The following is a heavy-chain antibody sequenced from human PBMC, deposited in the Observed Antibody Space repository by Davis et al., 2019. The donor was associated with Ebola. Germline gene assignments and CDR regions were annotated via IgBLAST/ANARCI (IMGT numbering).Heavy chain of an antibody. D-gene: IGHD2-2*01. Sequence: GESLKIPCAASGFPFRAYAMNWVRQAPGKGLEWVSSISSSGNYIYQTDSLKGRFIISRDNAKNSLYLQMNGLRAEDTAVYYCARDEGCISTSCFLYYYYGMDVWGQGTTVTVSS. J-gene: IGHJ6*02. CDR1: GFPFRAYA. V-gene: IGHV3-21*01. CDR3: ARDEGCISTSCFLYYYYGMDV. CDR2: ISSSGNYI.